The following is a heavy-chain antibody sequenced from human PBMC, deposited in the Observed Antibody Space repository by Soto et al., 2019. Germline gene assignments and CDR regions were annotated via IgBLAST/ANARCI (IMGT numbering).Heavy chain of an antibody. CDR1: GYTFTSYG. CDR2: ISAYNGNT. J-gene: IGHJ6*01. D-gene: IGHD6-13*01. Sequence: ASVKVSCKASGYTFTSYGISWVRQAPGQGLEWMGWISAYNGNTNYAQRLQGRVTMTTDTSTSTAYMELRSLRSDDTAVYYCAREDSSWYHLDVWGQGTRVTICS. CDR3: AREDSSWYHLDV. V-gene: IGHV1-18*01.